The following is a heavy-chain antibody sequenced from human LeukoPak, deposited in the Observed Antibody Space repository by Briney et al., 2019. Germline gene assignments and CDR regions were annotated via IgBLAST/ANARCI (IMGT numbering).Heavy chain of an antibody. V-gene: IGHV4-59*12. Sequence: SETLSLTCTVSGGSISSYYWSWIRQPPGKGLEWIGCIYYSGSTNYNPSLKSRVTISVDTSKNQFSVKLSSVTAADTAVYYCARDTGIAAAGTPWFDPWGQGTLVTVSS. CDR2: IYYSGST. J-gene: IGHJ5*02. CDR3: ARDTGIAAAGTPWFDP. D-gene: IGHD6-13*01. CDR1: GGSISSYY.